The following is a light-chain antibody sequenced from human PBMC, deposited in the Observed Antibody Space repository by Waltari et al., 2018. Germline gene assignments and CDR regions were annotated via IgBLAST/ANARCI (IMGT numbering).Light chain of an antibody. CDR1: QDIRND. CDR2: AAS. CDR3: LQDYNYPRT. J-gene: IGKJ1*01. Sequence: AIQMTQSPSSLSASVGDRITITCRASQDIRNDVGWYQQKPGEAPKLLIYAASILQSGVPSNFSGNGSGTDFTLTISSLQPEDFATYYCLQDYNYPRTFGQGTKVEIK. V-gene: IGKV1-6*01.